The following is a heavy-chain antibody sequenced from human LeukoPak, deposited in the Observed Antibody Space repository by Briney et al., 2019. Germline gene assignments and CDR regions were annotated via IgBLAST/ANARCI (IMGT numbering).Heavy chain of an antibody. D-gene: IGHD6-6*01. CDR1: GFTFNRYR. J-gene: IGHJ4*02. CDR2: INNDGSTT. Sequence: GGSLRLSCAASGFTFNRYRMHWVRQAPGKGLVWVSRINNDGSTTSYADSGKGRFTISRDNAKNTLYLQMNSLRAEDTAVYYCARDLASSGAWGQGTLVTVSS. V-gene: IGHV3-74*01. CDR3: ARDLASSGA.